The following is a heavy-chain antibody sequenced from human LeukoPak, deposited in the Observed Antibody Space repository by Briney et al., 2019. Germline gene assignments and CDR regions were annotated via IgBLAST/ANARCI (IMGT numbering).Heavy chain of an antibody. J-gene: IGHJ4*02. Sequence: GGSLRLSCAASGFTFSSYSMNWVRQAPGKGLEWVSSISSSSSYIYYADSVKGRFTISSDNAKNSLYLQMNSLRAEDTAVYYCARVRDGYNKDYFDYWGQGTLVTVSS. CDR3: ARVRDGYNKDYFDY. D-gene: IGHD5-24*01. CDR1: GFTFSSYS. V-gene: IGHV3-21*01. CDR2: ISSSSSYI.